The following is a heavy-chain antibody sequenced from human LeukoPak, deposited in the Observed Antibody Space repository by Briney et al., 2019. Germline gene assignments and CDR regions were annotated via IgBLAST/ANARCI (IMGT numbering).Heavy chain of an antibody. Sequence: SETLSLTCTVSGGSISSSYYYWGWIRQPPGKGLEWIGSIYSSGSTYYNPSLKSRVTISVDTSKNQFSLKLTSVTAADTAVYYCARDYYYDSSGYYYSFDYWGQGTLVTVSS. V-gene: IGHV4-39*01. CDR3: ARDYYYDSSGYYYSFDY. CDR2: IYSSGST. J-gene: IGHJ4*02. CDR1: GGSISSSYYY. D-gene: IGHD3-22*01.